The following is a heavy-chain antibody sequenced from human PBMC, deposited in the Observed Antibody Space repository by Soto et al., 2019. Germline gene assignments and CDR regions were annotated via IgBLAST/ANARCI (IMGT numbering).Heavy chain of an antibody. Sequence: QVQLVQSGAEVKKPGSSVKVSCKASGGTFSSYAISWVRQAPGQGIEWMGGIIPIFGTANYAQKFQGRVTITADKYTSTAYMELSSLRSEDTAVYYCAREGIVVVVAESYGMDVWGQGTTVTVSS. D-gene: IGHD2-15*01. CDR1: GGTFSSYA. J-gene: IGHJ6*02. V-gene: IGHV1-69*06. CDR3: AREGIVVVVAESYGMDV. CDR2: IIPIFGTA.